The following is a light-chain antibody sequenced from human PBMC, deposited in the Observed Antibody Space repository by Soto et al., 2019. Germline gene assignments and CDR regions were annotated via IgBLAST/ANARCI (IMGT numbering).Light chain of an antibody. V-gene: IGKV3-20*01. CDR1: QSVSSGY. J-gene: IGKJ1*01. Sequence: EIVLTQSPGTLSLSPGERATLSCRASQSVSSGYLAWYQQKPGQAPRLLIYDASRRATGIPDRFSASGSGTDFTLTISRLEPEDFAVYYCQQYGSSPWTFGQGTKVEIK. CDR3: QQYGSSPWT. CDR2: DAS.